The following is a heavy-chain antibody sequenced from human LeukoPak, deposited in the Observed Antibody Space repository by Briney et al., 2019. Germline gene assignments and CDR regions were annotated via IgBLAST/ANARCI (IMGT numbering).Heavy chain of an antibody. CDR1: GGSISSYY. Sequence: SETLSLTCTVSGGSISSYYWGWIRQPPGKGLEWIGSIYQSGSTYYNPSLKSRVTISIDTSKNQFSLKLSSVTAADTAVYYCARDTLLRGSGRIQDYWGQGTLVTVSS. J-gene: IGHJ4*02. D-gene: IGHD3-10*01. V-gene: IGHV4-38-2*02. CDR3: ARDTLLRGSGRIQDY. CDR2: IYQSGST.